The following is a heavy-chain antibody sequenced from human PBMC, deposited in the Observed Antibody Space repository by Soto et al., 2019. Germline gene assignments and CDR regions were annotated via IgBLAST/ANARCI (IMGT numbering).Heavy chain of an antibody. J-gene: IGHJ4*02. V-gene: IGHV3-21*01. CDR3: AIVSIRGYFDWFRFQDPPDY. CDR1: GFTFSSYS. CDR2: ISSSSSYI. D-gene: IGHD3-9*01. Sequence: GGSLRLSCAASGFTFSSYSMNWVRQAPGKGLEWVSSISSSSSYIYYADSVKGRFAISRDNAKNSLYLQMNSLRAEDTAVYYCAIVSIRGYFDWFRFQDPPDYWGQGTLVTVSS.